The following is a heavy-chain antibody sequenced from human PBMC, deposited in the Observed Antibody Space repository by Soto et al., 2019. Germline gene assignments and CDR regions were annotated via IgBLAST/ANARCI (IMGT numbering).Heavy chain of an antibody. V-gene: IGHV4-59*01. D-gene: IGHD3-10*01. J-gene: IGHJ4*02. CDR2: DFDSGRN. Sequence: SETLSLTCNVSSVPSTEYSWSWVRQAPGRGREWIGNDFDSGRNMYNPSLKRRVTISVGTSKNLFSLKLSSVTAADTPDYHCARGGSMIRGRNFFDAWGQGVPVTLS. CDR3: ARGGSMIRGRNFFDA. CDR1: SVPSTEYS.